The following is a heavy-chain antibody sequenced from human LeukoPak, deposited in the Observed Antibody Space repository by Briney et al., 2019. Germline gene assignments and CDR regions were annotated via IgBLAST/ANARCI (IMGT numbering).Heavy chain of an antibody. CDR1: GFTFGDYA. CDR3: TRYLDWGRYFDY. CDR2: IRSKAYGGTT. D-gene: IGHD7-27*01. V-gene: IGHV3-49*04. Sequence: GGSLRLSCTASGFTFGDYAMSWVRQAPGKGLEWVGFIRSKAYGGTTEYAASVKGRFTISRDDSKSIAYLQMNSLKTEDTAVYYCTRYLDWGRYFDYWGQGTLVTVSS. J-gene: IGHJ4*02.